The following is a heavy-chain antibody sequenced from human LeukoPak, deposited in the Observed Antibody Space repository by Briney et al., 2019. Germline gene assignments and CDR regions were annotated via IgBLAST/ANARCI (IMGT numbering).Heavy chain of an antibody. J-gene: IGHJ4*02. V-gene: IGHV3-23*01. CDR3: AKSSNEWELNSFDY. Sequence: NPGGSLRLSCAASGFTFRTFAMGWVRQAPGKGLEWVSAISGSGVDTHYADSVKGRFTISRDNSKNTLYLQMNSLKAEDTALYYCAKSSNEWELNSFDYWGQGTLVPVSS. CDR1: GFTFRTFA. D-gene: IGHD1-26*01. CDR2: ISGSGVDT.